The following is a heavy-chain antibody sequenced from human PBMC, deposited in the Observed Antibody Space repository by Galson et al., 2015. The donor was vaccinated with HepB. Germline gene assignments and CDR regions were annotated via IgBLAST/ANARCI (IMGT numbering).Heavy chain of an antibody. D-gene: IGHD6-25*01. V-gene: IGHV3-15*01. J-gene: IGHJ6*02. CDR2: IKRKTDGGTT. CDR1: GFSFNNAW. CDR3: TTDRTFSSVYYVNYYYYAMHV. Sequence: SLRLSCAASGFSFNNAWMSWVRQAPGKGLEWVGRIKRKTDGGTTDDAAPVKGSFSIARDDSKNILYLQMNSLKTDDTAVYYCTTDRTFSSVYYVNYYYYAMHVWGQGTTVTVSS.